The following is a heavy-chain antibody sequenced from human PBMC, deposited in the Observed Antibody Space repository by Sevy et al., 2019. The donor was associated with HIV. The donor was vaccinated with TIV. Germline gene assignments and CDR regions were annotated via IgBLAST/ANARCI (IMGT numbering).Heavy chain of an antibody. V-gene: IGHV3-53*01. CDR1: GFIVSSNY. Sequence: GGSLRLSCAASGFIVSSNYMSWVRQAPGKGLEWVSVIYSGGSEYYADSVKGRFTISRDSSKNTLYLQMNSLRAEDTAVYYCARRITMMDDAFDIWGQGTMVTVSS. J-gene: IGHJ3*02. D-gene: IGHD3-22*01. CDR2: IYSGGSE. CDR3: ARRITMMDDAFDI.